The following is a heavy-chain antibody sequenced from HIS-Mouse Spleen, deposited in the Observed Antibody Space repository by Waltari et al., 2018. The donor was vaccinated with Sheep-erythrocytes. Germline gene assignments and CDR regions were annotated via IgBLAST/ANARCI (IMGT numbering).Heavy chain of an antibody. CDR1: GYTFTGYY. V-gene: IGHV1-2*02. Sequence: QVQLVQSGAEVKKPGASVKVSCKASGYTFTGYYMHWVRQAPGQGLGWMGGIKPNSGGTKDAQKFKGRVTRTRDTSISTAYMELSRLRSDDTAVYYCARSWGWYFDLWGRGTLVTVSS. CDR3: ARSWGWYFDL. J-gene: IGHJ2*01. D-gene: IGHD7-27*01. CDR2: IKPNSGGT.